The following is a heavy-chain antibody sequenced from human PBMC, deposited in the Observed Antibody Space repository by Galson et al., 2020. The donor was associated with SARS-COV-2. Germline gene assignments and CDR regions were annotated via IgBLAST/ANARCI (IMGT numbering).Heavy chain of an antibody. Sequence: TGGSLRLSCAASGFTVSSNYMSWVRQAPGKGLEWVSVMYSGGSTYYADSVKGRFTISRHNSKNTVYLQMNSLRAEDTAVYFCARSYYDKLMGMDVWGQGTTVTVSS. D-gene: IGHD3-10*01. J-gene: IGHJ6*02. CDR1: GFTVSSNY. CDR3: ARSYYDKLMGMDV. V-gene: IGHV3-53*04. CDR2: MYSGGST.